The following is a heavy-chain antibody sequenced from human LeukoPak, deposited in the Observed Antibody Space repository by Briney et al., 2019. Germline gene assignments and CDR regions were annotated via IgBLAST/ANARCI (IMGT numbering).Heavy chain of an antibody. CDR2: ISSSGSTI. V-gene: IGHV3-48*03. Sequence: GGSLRLSCAASGFTFSSYEMNWVRHAPGKGLEWVSYISSSGSTIYYADSAKGRFTISRDNAKNSLYLQMHSLRAEDTAVYYCARDTYYYDSSGYYLVYFDYSGQGTLVTVSS. CDR1: GFTFSSYE. CDR3: ARDTYYYDSSGYYLVYFDY. J-gene: IGHJ4*02. D-gene: IGHD3-22*01.